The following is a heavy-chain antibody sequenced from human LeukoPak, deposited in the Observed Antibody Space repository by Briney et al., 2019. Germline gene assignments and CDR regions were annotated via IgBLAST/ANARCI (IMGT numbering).Heavy chain of an antibody. CDR2: MNPNSGNT. D-gene: IGHD3-9*01. J-gene: IGHJ5*02. Sequence: ASVKVSCKASGYTFTSYNINWVRQATGQGLEWMGWMNPNSGNTGYAQKFQGRVTMTRNTSISTAYMELSSLRSEDTAVYYCAREGYQRYFDWLPLNWFDPWGQGTLVTVSS. CDR3: AREGYQRYFDWLPLNWFDP. V-gene: IGHV1-8*01. CDR1: GYTFTSYN.